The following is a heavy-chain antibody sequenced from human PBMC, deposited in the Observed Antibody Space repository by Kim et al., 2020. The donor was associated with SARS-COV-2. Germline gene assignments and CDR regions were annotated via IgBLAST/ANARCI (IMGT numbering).Heavy chain of an antibody. CDR1: GYIFTNYW. D-gene: IGHD1-1*01. Sequence: GESLKISCKGSGYIFTNYWIGWVRQMPGKGLEWMGLINPSNSDTRYSPSSQGQVTISADKSNNTAYLQWNSLKASDTAIYYCARGGLTTGFDYWGQGTLVTVSS. V-gene: IGHV5-51*01. J-gene: IGHJ4*02. CDR3: ARGGLTTGFDY. CDR2: INPSNSDT.